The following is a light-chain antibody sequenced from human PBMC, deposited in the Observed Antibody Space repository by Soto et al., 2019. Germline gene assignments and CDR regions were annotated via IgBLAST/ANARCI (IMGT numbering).Light chain of an antibody. Sequence: DIQLTQSPSFLSASVGDRVTISCRASQGISSYLAWYQHKPGKAPNLLISAASTLQSGVPSRFSGSGSGTDFTLTISSLQPEDFATYYCQQTYNTPRTFGQGTRLEIK. CDR1: QGISSY. J-gene: IGKJ5*01. CDR2: AAS. CDR3: QQTYNTPRT. V-gene: IGKV1-39*01.